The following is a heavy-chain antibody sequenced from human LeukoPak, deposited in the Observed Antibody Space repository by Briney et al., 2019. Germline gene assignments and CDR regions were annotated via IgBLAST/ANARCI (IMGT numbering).Heavy chain of an antibody. Sequence: PSETLSLTCTVSGGSINSGSYYWSWIRQPAGKGLEWIGRIYTSGSTNYNPSLKSRVTISVDTSKNQFSLRLTSVTAADTAVYYCARFGAVALNYWGQGILVTVSS. CDR2: IYTSGST. D-gene: IGHD6-19*01. CDR1: GGSINSGSYY. CDR3: ARFGAVALNY. J-gene: IGHJ4*02. V-gene: IGHV4-61*02.